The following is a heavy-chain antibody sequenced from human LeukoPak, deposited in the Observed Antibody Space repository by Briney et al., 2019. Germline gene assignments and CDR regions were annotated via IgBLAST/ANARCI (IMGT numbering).Heavy chain of an antibody. CDR3: VRGRLLRSTKYFDY. CDR2: IDAGATST. CDR1: GFPVNKYE. J-gene: IGHJ4*02. Sequence: GGSLRLSCAASGFPVNKYEMHWVRQAPGKGLEWVSYIDAGATSTNYADSVWGRFTLSRDNAQNSVQLQMNSLRDEDTAVYYCVRGRLLRSTKYFDYWGQGALVTVSS. D-gene: IGHD2-21*02. V-gene: IGHV3-48*03.